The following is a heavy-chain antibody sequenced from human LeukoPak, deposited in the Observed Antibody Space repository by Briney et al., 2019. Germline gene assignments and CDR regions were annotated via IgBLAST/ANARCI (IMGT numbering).Heavy chain of an antibody. D-gene: IGHD2-8*01. CDR1: GHTFTRYG. J-gene: IGHJ5*02. CDR3: ARERGYCTNGVCYREWFDP. Sequence: ASVKVSCKASGHTFTRYGISWVRQAPGQGLEWMGWISAYNGNTNYAQKIQGRVTMTTDTSTSTAYMELRSLRSDDTAVYYCARERGYCTNGVCYREWFDPWGQGTLVTVSS. CDR2: ISAYNGNT. V-gene: IGHV1-18*01.